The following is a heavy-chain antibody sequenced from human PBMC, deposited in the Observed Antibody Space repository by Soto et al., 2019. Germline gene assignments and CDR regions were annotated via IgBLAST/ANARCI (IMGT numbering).Heavy chain of an antibody. V-gene: IGHV4-59*11. Sequence: SETLSLTCTVSGGSISTHYWSWVRQVPGRGLEWLGYVYYTGNSKHNPSLKGRVTVSIAPSKSQFSLELTSVSAADSAVYYCAGGYYYVGSGPYLYIYGMDVWDQGTTVTVSS. D-gene: IGHD3-10*02. CDR2: VYYTGNS. CDR1: GGSISTHY. J-gene: IGHJ6*02. CDR3: AGGYYYVGSGPYLYIYGMDV.